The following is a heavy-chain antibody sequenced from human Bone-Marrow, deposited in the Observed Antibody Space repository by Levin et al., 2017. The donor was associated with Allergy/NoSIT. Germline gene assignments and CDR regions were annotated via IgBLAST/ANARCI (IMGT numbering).Heavy chain of an antibody. CDR3: ARGLYDSLYSPPAY. CDR2: IYYSGST. Sequence: SETLSLTCSVSGSSISCCYWSWIRQSPGKGLEWIGYIYYSGSTNYNPSLRSRVTMSVDTSKNQLSLKLSSVTAADTAIYYCARGLYDSLYSPPAYWGQGTLVTVSS. J-gene: IGHJ4*02. V-gene: IGHV4-59*01. D-gene: IGHD3-22*01. CDR1: GSSISCCY.